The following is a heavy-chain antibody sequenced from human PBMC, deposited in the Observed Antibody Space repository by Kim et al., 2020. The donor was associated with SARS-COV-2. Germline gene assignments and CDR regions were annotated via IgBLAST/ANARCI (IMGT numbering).Heavy chain of an antibody. CDR3: ARGSVEYSSPSLKFVP. CDR2: IYYSGST. Sequence: SETLSLTCTVSGGSISSYYWSWIRQPPGKGLEWIGYIYYSGSTNYNPSLKSRVTISVDTSKNQFSLKLSSVTATDTAVYYCARGSVEYSSPSLKFVPWGQRARVTVSS. CDR1: GGSISSYY. J-gene: IGHJ5*02. D-gene: IGHD6-6*01. V-gene: IGHV4-59*13.